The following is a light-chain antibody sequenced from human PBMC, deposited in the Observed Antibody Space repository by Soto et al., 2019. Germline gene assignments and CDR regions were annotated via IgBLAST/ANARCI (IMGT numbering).Light chain of an antibody. CDR2: GAS. V-gene: IGKV3-20*01. J-gene: IGKJ1*01. CDR1: QSVSSSY. Sequence: EIVLTQSPGTLSLSPGERATLSCRASQSVSSSYLAWYQQKPGQAPRLLIYGASNRATGIPDRFSGSGSGTDFTLTISRLEPEDFAVYYCQQYGSSPWTFGQGTKGDIK. CDR3: QQYGSSPWT.